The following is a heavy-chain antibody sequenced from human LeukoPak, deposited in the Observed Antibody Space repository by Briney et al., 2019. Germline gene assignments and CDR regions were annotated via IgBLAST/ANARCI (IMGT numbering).Heavy chain of an antibody. CDR2: ISSSGTTK. D-gene: IGHD4-23*01. J-gene: IGHJ4*02. CDR3: AREAPSYGGNVFDY. V-gene: IGHV3-48*03. Sequence: GGSLRLSCAASGFTFSTYDMNWVRQAPGKGLECVSYISSSGTTKYYADSVKGRFTISRDNARNSLYLQMNSLRAEDTAVYYCAREAPSYGGNVFDYWGQGTLVTVSS. CDR1: GFTFSTYD.